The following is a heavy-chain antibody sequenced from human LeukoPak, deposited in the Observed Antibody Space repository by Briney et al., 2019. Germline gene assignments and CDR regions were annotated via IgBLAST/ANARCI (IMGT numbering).Heavy chain of an antibody. CDR3: ARQDFCSGLYYFDY. V-gene: IGHV4-39*01. CDR2: IYYSGST. J-gene: IGHJ4*02. Sequence: SETLSLTCTVSGGSISSSSYYWGWIRQPPGKGLEWIGSIYYSGSTYYNPSLKSRVTISVDTSKNQFSLKLSSVTAADTAVYYCARQDFCSGLYYFDYWGQGTLVTVSS. CDR1: GGSISSSSYY. D-gene: IGHD3-3*01.